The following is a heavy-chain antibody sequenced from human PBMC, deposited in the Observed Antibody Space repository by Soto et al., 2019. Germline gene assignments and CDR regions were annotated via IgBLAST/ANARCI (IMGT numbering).Heavy chain of an antibody. CDR3: ARADGSLFQH. CDR1: GGSISSGGYY. D-gene: IGHD2-15*01. Sequence: QVQLQESGPGLVKPSQTLSLTCTVSGGSISSGGYYWSWIRQHPGKGLEWIGYIYYSGSTYYNPSLKXXVXIXADTSKNQFSLKLSSVTAADTAVYYCARADGSLFQHWGQGTLVTVSS. CDR2: IYYSGST. V-gene: IGHV4-31*01. J-gene: IGHJ1*01.